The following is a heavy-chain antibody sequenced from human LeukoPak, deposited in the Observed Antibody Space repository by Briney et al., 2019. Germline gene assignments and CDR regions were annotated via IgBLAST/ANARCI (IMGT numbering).Heavy chain of an antibody. CDR1: GYTFTGYY. D-gene: IGHD3-10*01. CDR3: ARVATRMVRGVPFDY. Sequence: ASVKVSCKASGYTFTGYYMHWVRQAPGQGLEWMGWINPNSGGTNYAQKFQGRVTMTRDTSISTAYMELSRLRSDDTAVYCCARVATRMVRGVPFDYWGQGTLVTVSS. CDR2: INPNSGGT. J-gene: IGHJ4*02. V-gene: IGHV1-2*02.